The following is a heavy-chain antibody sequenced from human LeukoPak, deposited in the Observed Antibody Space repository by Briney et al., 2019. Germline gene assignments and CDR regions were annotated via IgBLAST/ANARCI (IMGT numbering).Heavy chain of an antibody. CDR1: GGSFSSYS. Sequence: SETLSLTCAVYGGSFSSYSWSWIRQAPGKGLEWIGSIYYSGSTYYNPSLKSRVTISVDTSKNQFSLKLSSVTAADTAVYYCARDLIAAAGDYWGQGTLVTVSS. V-gene: IGHV4-34*01. CDR3: ARDLIAAAGDY. CDR2: IYYSGST. J-gene: IGHJ4*02. D-gene: IGHD6-13*01.